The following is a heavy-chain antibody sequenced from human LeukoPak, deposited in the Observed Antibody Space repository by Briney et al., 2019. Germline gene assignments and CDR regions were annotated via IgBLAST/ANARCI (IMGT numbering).Heavy chain of an antibody. J-gene: IGHJ5*02. CDR3: ARLSTYDYAWGSYRYGTNWFDP. CDR2: IYYSGST. V-gene: IGHV4-59*01. Sequence: SETLSLTCTVSGGSISSYYWSWIRQPPGKGLEWIGYIYYSGSTNYNPSLKSRVTISVDTSKNQFSLKLGSVTAADTAVYYCARLSTYDYAWGSYRYGTNWFDPWGQGTLVTVSS. CDR1: GGSISSYY. D-gene: IGHD3-16*02.